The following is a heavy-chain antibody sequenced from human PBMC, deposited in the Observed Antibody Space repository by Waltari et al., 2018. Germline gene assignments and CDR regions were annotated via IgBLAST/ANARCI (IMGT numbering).Heavy chain of an antibody. CDR1: GFTFSSYG. CDR2: IWYDGSNK. Sequence: QVQLVESWGGVVQPGRSLRLSCAASGFTFSSYGMHWVRQAPGKGLEWVAVIWYDGSNKYYVDSGKGRFTISRDNSKNTLYLQMNSLRAEDTAVYYCARGPDYYYYMDVWGKGTTVTVSS. CDR3: ARGPDYYYYMDV. V-gene: IGHV3-33*01. J-gene: IGHJ6*03.